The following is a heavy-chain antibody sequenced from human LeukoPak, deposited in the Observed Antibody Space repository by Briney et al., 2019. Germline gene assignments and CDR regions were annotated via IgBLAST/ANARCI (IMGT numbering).Heavy chain of an antibody. Sequence: ASVKVSCKTSGYTFTGYYMHWVRQDPGQGLEWMGWINPKSGGTSYPQKFQGRVSMTRDTSISTAYMELSRLRSDDTAVYYCVPSNNFYYFDYWGQGTLVTVSS. J-gene: IGHJ4*02. CDR1: GYTFTGYY. D-gene: IGHD1-1*01. CDR2: INPKSGGT. CDR3: VPSNNFYYFDY. V-gene: IGHV1-2*02.